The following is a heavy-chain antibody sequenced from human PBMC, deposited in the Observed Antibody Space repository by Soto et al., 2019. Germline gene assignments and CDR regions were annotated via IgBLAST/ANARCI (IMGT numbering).Heavy chain of an antibody. J-gene: IGHJ6*02. D-gene: IGHD3-10*01. CDR1: GFTFSSYG. CDR2: ISYDGSNK. CDR3: AKGRLAVRGVLDV. Sequence: GGSLRLSCAASGFTFSSYGMHWVRQAPGKGLEWVAVISYDGSNKYYADSVKGRFTISRDNSKNTLYLQMNSLRAEDTAVYYCAKGRLAVRGVLDVWGQGTAVTVSS. V-gene: IGHV3-30*18.